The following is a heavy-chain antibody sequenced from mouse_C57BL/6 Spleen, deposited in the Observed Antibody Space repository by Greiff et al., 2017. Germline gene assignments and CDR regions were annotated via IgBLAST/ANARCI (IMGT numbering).Heavy chain of an antibody. D-gene: IGHD3-1*01. CDR2: INPSYGGT. CDR1: GYTFTSYW. CDR3: ARSGPFLPPVAY. J-gene: IGHJ3*01. V-gene: IGHV1-53*01. Sequence: VQLQQPGTELVKPGASVKLSCKASGYTFTSYWMHWVKQRPGQGLEWIGNINPSYGGTNYNEKFKSKATLTVDKSSSTAYMQLSSLTSEDSAVYYCARSGPFLPPVAYWGQGTLVTVSA.